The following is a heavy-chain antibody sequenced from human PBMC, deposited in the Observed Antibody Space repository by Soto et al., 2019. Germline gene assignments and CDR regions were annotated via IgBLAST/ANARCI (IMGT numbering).Heavy chain of an antibody. D-gene: IGHD3-10*01. CDR2: IWYDGSNK. CDR1: GFTFSSYG. J-gene: IGHJ4*02. CDR3: AGDRGAKAARWYFDY. V-gene: IGHV3-33*01. Sequence: QVQLVESGGGVVQPGRSLRLSCAASGFTFSSYGMHWVRQAPGKGLEWVAVIWYDGSNKYYADSVKGRFTISRANSKNTRYLQRNSLRPEDTAVYYCAGDRGAKAARWYFDYWGQGTLVTVSS.